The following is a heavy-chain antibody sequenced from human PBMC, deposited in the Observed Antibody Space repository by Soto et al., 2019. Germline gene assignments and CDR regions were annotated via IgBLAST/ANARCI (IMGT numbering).Heavy chain of an antibody. CDR2: IGTQHDA. Sequence: EVQLVESGGGLVQPGGSLRLSCAASGFTFSTYDMHWVRQAPGKGLEWVSAIGTQHDAYYPDSVKGRFTTSRENAKNSFDLQMTSPRAGDTAVYYCARQASYWHGGGGWFDPWGQGTLVTVSS. J-gene: IGHJ5*02. CDR1: GFTFSTYD. D-gene: IGHD2-8*02. CDR3: ARQASYWHGGGGWFDP. V-gene: IGHV3-13*01.